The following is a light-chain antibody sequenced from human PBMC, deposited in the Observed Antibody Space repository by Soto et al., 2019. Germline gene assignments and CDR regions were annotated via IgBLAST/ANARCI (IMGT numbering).Light chain of an antibody. Sequence: AIQMTQSPSSLSASVGHRVTITCRASQGIRNDLGWYQQKPGKAPKLLIYAASSLQSGVPSRFSGSGSGTDFTLTISSLPPEDFATYYCLQDYNYPWTFGQGTKVEIK. CDR1: QGIRND. J-gene: IGKJ1*01. CDR3: LQDYNYPWT. V-gene: IGKV1-6*01. CDR2: AAS.